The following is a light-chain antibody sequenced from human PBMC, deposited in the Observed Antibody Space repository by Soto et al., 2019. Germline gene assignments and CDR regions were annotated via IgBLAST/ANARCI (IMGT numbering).Light chain of an antibody. J-gene: IGKJ4*01. CDR3: QQYDSSPLT. V-gene: IGKV3-20*01. CDR1: QSVRSSH. CDR2: GAS. Sequence: EIVLTQSPGTLSLSLGERATLSCRASQSVRSSHLAWYQQKPGQAPRLLIYGASSRATGIPDRFSGSGSGTDFTLTISRLEPEDFAVYYCQQYDSSPLTFGGGTKVDIK.